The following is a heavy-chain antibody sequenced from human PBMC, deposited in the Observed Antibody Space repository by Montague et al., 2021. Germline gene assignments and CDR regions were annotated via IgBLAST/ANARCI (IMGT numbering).Heavy chain of an antibody. D-gene: IGHD3-10*01. CDR1: SGSIFHAH. J-gene: IGHJ5*02. CDR2: MFYGGAT. V-gene: IGHV4-59*08. CDR3: AKQDYFVSGNSYKGFDP. Sequence: SETLSLTCTVSSGSIFHAHWSWVRQPPGKGLEWLGSMFYGGATSNNPSLKSRVTMSIDTSTNQFSLKLSFVTAADTAVYYCAKQDYFVSGNSYKGFDPWGQGILVTVSS.